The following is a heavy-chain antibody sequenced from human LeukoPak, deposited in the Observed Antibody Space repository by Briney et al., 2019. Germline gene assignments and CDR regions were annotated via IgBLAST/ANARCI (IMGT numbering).Heavy chain of an antibody. CDR1: GFTFSRYS. CDR2: ISISSNYI. CDR3: ARVIVFRGYMDV. D-gene: IGHD1-26*01. V-gene: IGHV3-21*01. J-gene: IGHJ6*03. Sequence: GGSLRLSCAASGFTFSRYSMNWVRQAPGKGLEWVSSISISSNYIYYADSVKGRFTISRDNAKNSLYLQMNSLRAEDTAVYYCARVIVFRGYMDVWGKGTTVTVSS.